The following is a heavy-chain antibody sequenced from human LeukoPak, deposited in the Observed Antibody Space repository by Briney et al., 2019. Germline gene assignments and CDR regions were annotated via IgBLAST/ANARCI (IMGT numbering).Heavy chain of an antibody. CDR2: IYPGGST. V-gene: IGHV3-66*01. CDR1: GFVGSRNY. J-gene: IGHJ4*02. Sequence: PGGSLRLSCAASGFVGSRNYVTWVRQAPGEGLEWGSVIYPGGSTYYSDAVKGRFIISRDNSNNTLYLQMNTLRAEDTAVYYCATDRPVYWGQGTLVTVSS. CDR3: ATDRPVY.